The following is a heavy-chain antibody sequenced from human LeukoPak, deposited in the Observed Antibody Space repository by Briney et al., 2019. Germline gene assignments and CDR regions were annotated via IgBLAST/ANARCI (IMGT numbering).Heavy chain of an antibody. J-gene: IGHJ4*02. CDR1: GFTFSNFG. V-gene: IGHV3-23*01. D-gene: IGHD2/OR15-2a*01. CDR3: ARDSGFSGAQRGEF. Sequence: GGSLRLSCAASGFTFSNFGMTWVRQAPGKGLEWVSAISGSGGSTYFADSVKGRFTISRDNSKNTLYLQMSSLRAEDTAVYYCARDSGFSGAQRGEFWGQGTLVTVSS. CDR2: ISGSGGST.